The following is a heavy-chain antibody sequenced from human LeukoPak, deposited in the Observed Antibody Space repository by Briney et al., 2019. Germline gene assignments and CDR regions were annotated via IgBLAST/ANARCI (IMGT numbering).Heavy chain of an antibody. J-gene: IGHJ4*02. CDR2: INAGNGNT. Sequence: ASVNVSCKASGYTFTNYAMHWVRQAPGQRLEWMGWINAGNGNTKYSQKFQGRVTITRDTSASTAYMELSSLRSDDTAIYYCARQTTSGYYHFDYWGQGTLVTVSS. CDR1: GYTFTNYA. CDR3: ARQTTSGYYHFDY. D-gene: IGHD3-22*01. V-gene: IGHV1-3*01.